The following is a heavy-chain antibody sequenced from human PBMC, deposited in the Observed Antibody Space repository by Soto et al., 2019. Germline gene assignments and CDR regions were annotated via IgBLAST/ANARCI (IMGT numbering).Heavy chain of an antibody. J-gene: IGHJ6*02. CDR1: GYAFNTYS. Sequence: QVQLVQSGPEVKKPGASVKVSCKASGYAFNTYSISWVRQAPGQGLEWMGWISAYNGNTNYAQKLQGRVTMTTDTTTSTAHMELRSLRSDDTAVYYCARDSGSSTVTYYYYGMDVWGQGTTVTVSS. V-gene: IGHV1-18*01. CDR3: ARDSGSSTVTYYYYGMDV. CDR2: ISAYNGNT. D-gene: IGHD3-10*01.